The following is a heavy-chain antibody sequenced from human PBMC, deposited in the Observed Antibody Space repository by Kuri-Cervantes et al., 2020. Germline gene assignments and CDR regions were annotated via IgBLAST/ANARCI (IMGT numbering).Heavy chain of an antibody. CDR3: AKDSIPSYYHYYMDV. J-gene: IGHJ6*03. D-gene: IGHD2/OR15-2a*01. V-gene: IGHV3-30*02. CDR2: IQYDGNNK. CDR1: GFTFSNSW. Sequence: GESLKISCAASGFTFSNSWMNWVRQAPGKGLEWVAFIQYDGNNKYYVDSVKGRFTISRDNSKNTLYLQMNSLRAEDTAVYYCAKDSIPSYYHYYMDVWGKGTTVTVSS.